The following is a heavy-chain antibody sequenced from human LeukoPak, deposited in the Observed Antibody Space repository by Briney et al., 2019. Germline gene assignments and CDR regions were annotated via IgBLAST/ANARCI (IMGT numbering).Heavy chain of an antibody. D-gene: IGHD3-3*01. CDR2: ISSSSSTI. Sequence: GGSLRLSCAASGFTFSSYSMNWVRQAPGKGLEWVSYISSSSSTIYYADSVKGRFTISRDNAKNSLYLQMNSLRAEDTAVYYCARAPITIFGVAKGAFDIWGQGTMVTVSS. V-gene: IGHV3-48*01. J-gene: IGHJ3*02. CDR1: GFTFSSYS. CDR3: ARAPITIFGVAKGAFDI.